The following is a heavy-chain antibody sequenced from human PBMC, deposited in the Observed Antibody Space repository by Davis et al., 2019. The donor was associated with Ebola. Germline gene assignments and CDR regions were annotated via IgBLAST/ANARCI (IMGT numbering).Heavy chain of an antibody. CDR2: INPNSGGT. V-gene: IGHV1-2*02. J-gene: IGHJ4*02. CDR1: GYTFTGYY. Sequence: ASVKVSCKASGYTFTGYYMHWVRQAPGQGLEWMGWINPNSGGTNYAQKFQGRVTMTRDTSISTAYMELSRLRSDDTAVYYCARIVVRTKGFDYWGQGTLVTVSS. D-gene: IGHD3-22*01. CDR3: ARIVVRTKGFDY.